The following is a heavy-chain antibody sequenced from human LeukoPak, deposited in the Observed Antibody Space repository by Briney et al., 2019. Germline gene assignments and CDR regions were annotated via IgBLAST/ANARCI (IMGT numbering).Heavy chain of an antibody. CDR3: ARGEYYDSSGYIFDY. D-gene: IGHD3-22*01. J-gene: IGHJ4*02. CDR1: GGSISSYY. CDR2: IYYSGST. V-gene: IGHV4-59*01. Sequence: SETLSLTCTVSGGSISSYYWSWLRQPPWKGLEWIGYIYYSGSTNYNPSLKSRVTISVDTSKNQFSLKLSSVTAADTAVYYCARGEYYDSSGYIFDYWGQGTLVTVSS.